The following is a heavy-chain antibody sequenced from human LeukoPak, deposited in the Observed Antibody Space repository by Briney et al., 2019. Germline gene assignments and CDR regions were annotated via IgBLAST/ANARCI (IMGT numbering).Heavy chain of an antibody. Sequence: GGSLRLSXAASGFTFRSYSMHWVRQAPGKGLEWVAFIRYDGSNKYYADSVKGRFTISRDNSKNTLYLQMNSLRAEDTAVYYCAKGYHYYDSSGYYTDDYWGQGTLVTVSS. CDR3: AKGYHYYDSSGYYTDDY. J-gene: IGHJ4*02. CDR1: GFTFRSYS. CDR2: IRYDGSNK. D-gene: IGHD3-22*01. V-gene: IGHV3-30*02.